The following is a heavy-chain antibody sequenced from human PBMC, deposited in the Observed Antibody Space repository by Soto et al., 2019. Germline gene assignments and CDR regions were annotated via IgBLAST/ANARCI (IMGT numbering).Heavy chain of an antibody. CDR1: GGSFSGYY. CDR3: ARGTGGYSSSWYGEFDYYYYYMDV. D-gene: IGHD6-13*01. Sequence: QVQLQQWGAGLLKPSETLSLTCAVYGGSFSGYYWSWIRQPPGKGLEWIGEINHSGRTNYNPSPKSRATISVDTPKNQFSLKLSSVTAADTAVYYCARGTGGYSSSWYGEFDYYYYYMDVWGKGTTVTVSS. V-gene: IGHV4-34*01. J-gene: IGHJ6*03. CDR2: INHSGRT.